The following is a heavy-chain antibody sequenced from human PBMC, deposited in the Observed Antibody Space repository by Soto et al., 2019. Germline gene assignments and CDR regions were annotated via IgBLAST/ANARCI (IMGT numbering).Heavy chain of an antibody. D-gene: IGHD6-19*01. Sequence: QVQLVESGAEVKKPGASVKVSCKASGYTFTSYGISWVRQAPGQGLEWMGWISAYNGNSNYAQELQGRVTMTTDASTSKAYMELRILRSDDTAVYYCARVPRIAVAGFPRAFDIWGQGTMVTVSS. CDR3: ARVPRIAVAGFPRAFDI. CDR1: GYTFTSYG. J-gene: IGHJ3*02. V-gene: IGHV1-18*01. CDR2: ISAYNGNS.